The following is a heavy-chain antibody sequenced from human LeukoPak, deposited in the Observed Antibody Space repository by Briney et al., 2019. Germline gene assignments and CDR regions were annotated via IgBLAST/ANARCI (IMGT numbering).Heavy chain of an antibody. D-gene: IGHD3-10*01. Sequence: SETLSLTCTVSGGSISSYYWSWIRQPPGKGLEWIGYIYYSGSTNYNPSLKSRVTISVDTSKNQFSLKLSSVTAADTAVYYCALSGAGAFDIWGQGTMVTVSS. CDR3: ALSGAGAFDI. V-gene: IGHV4-59*01. J-gene: IGHJ3*02. CDR2: IYYSGST. CDR1: GGSISSYY.